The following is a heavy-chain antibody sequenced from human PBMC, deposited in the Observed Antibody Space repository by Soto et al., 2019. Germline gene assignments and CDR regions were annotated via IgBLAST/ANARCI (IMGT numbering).Heavy chain of an antibody. J-gene: IGHJ4*02. CDR3: AKISSTDSYDPVFS. CDR2: ISGSGTNI. V-gene: IGHV3-11*01. Sequence: QVQLVESGGGVVKPGGSLRLSCSASGFSFSDYYMTWVRQAPGKGLEWISFISGSGTNIYYAESVEGRFTISRDNARNSVQLQMNDLRGGDTARYFCAKISSTDSYDPVFSWGQGTVVTVSS. D-gene: IGHD2-2*01. CDR1: GFSFSDYY.